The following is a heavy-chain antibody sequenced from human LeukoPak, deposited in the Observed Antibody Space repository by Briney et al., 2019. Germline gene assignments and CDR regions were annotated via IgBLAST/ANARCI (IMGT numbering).Heavy chain of an antibody. Sequence: PGGSLRLSCAASGFTFSSYSMNWVRQAPGKGLEWVSPISSSSSYIYYADSVKGRFTISRDNAKNSLYLQMNSLRAEDTAVYYCARSRGDGYNSHYFDYWGQGTLVTVSS. V-gene: IGHV3-21*01. J-gene: IGHJ4*02. CDR1: GFTFSSYS. D-gene: IGHD5-24*01. CDR3: ARSRGDGYNSHYFDY. CDR2: ISSSSSYI.